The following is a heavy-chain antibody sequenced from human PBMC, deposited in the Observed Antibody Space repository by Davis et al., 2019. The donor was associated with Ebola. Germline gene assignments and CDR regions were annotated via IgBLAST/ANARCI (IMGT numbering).Heavy chain of an antibody. CDR3: AREQTTVTTGWFDP. Sequence: SVQVSCKASGYTFTSYDINWVRQATGQGLEWMGGIIPIFGTANYAQKFQGRVTITADKSTSTAYMELSSLRSDDTAVYYCAREQTTVTTGWFDPWGQGTLVTVSS. V-gene: IGHV1-69*06. J-gene: IGHJ5*02. CDR1: GYTFTSYD. D-gene: IGHD4-17*01. CDR2: IIPIFGTA.